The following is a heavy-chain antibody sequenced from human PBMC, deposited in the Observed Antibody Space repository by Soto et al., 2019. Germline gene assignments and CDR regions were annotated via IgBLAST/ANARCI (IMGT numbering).Heavy chain of an antibody. CDR2: IRSKTNNYAT. CDR1: GFTFSGSA. J-gene: IGHJ4*02. D-gene: IGHD3-22*01. V-gene: IGHV3-73*01. CDR3: ARPNYYDTSGYYFPLGY. Sequence: PGGSLRLACAASGFTFSGSAMHLVRQASGKGPEWVGRIRSKTNNYATAYAASVRGRFTISRDDSKNTAYLQMNSLKTEDTAVYYCARPNYYDTSGYYFPLGYWGQGTLVTVSS.